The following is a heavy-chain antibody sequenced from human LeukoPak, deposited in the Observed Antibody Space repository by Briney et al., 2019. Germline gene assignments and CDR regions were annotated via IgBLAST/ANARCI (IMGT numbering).Heavy chain of an antibody. V-gene: IGHV3-33*01. Sequence: GRSLRLSCAASGFTFSSYGMHWVRQAPGKGLEWVAVIWYDGSNKYYADSVKGRFTISRDNSKNTLYLQVNSLRAEDTAVYYCAREIDYVGMDVWGQGTTVTVSS. CDR3: AREIDYVGMDV. J-gene: IGHJ6*02. CDR1: GFTFSSYG. CDR2: IWYDGSNK. D-gene: IGHD3-22*01.